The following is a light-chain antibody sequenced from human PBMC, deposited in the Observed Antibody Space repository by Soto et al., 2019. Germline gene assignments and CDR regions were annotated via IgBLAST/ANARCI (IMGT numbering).Light chain of an antibody. Sequence: DIVMTQSPDSLAVSLGERATINCKSSQSVLYTSNNLNYLAWYQQKPGQPSKLLIYWASTRESGVSDRFSGSGSGTDFTLTISSLQAEDVAVYYCQQYYGAPLTFGGGTKVEIK. CDR3: QQYYGAPLT. V-gene: IGKV4-1*01. CDR1: QSVLYTSNNLNY. CDR2: WAS. J-gene: IGKJ4*01.